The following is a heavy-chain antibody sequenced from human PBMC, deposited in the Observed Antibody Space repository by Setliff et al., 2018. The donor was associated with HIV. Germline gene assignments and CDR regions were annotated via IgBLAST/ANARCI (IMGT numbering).Heavy chain of an antibody. Sequence: SETLSLTCAVYGGSLSGYYWSWIRQAPGKGLEWIGEINHRGRTRYNPSLKSRVTISVETSKNQFSLRVNSVTAADTAVYYCASYDILTGPLGYWGQGTLVTVSS. CDR1: GGSLSGYY. CDR2: INHRGRT. V-gene: IGHV4-34*01. CDR3: ASYDILTGPLGY. D-gene: IGHD3-9*01. J-gene: IGHJ4*02.